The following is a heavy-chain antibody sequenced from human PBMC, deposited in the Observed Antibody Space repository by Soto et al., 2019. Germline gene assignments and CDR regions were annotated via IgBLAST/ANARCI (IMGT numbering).Heavy chain of an antibody. CDR3: ARVFDTSGDGMDV. CDR2: IWYDGSNQ. J-gene: IGHJ6*02. CDR1: GFTFRSYG. V-gene: IGHV3-33*01. Sequence: QVHLVESGGDVVQPGRSLRLSCTASGFTFRSYGMHWVRQAPGKGLEWVAIIWYDGSNQSYADSVRGRFTISRDNSKVTLYLRMSSVRAEDTGAYYCARVFDTSGDGMDVWGQGTTVTVSS. D-gene: IGHD5-12*01.